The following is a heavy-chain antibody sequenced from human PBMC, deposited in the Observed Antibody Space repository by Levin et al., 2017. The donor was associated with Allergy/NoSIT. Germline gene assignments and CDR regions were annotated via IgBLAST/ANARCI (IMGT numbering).Heavy chain of an antibody. D-gene: IGHD3-9*01. V-gene: IGHV3-11*01. CDR3: ARCLRPLDILTVYYYYGMDV. CDR2: ISSSGSTI. J-gene: IGHJ6*02. CDR1: GFTFSDYY. Sequence: GESLKISCAASGFTFSDYYMSWIRQAPGKGLEWVSYISSSGSTIYYADSVKGRFTISRDNAKNSLYLQMNSLRAEDTAVYYCARCLRPLDILTVYYYYGMDVWGQGTTVTVSS.